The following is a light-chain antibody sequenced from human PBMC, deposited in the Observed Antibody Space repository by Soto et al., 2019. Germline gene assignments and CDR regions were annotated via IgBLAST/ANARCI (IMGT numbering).Light chain of an antibody. CDR2: DAS. V-gene: IGKV1-5*01. CDR3: QQRGSWPPSIT. Sequence: DIQMTQSPSTLSASVGDRVTITCRASQSITTWLAWYQQKPGKAPNLLIYDASNRANGIPARFSGSGSETDFTLTISSLEPEDFAVYYCQQRGSWPPSITFGQGTRLEIK. CDR1: QSITTW. J-gene: IGKJ5*01.